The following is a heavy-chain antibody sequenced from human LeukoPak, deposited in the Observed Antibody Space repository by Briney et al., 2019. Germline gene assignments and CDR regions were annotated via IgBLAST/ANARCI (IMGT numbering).Heavy chain of an antibody. CDR3: ARDRRRDGYIRGYYFDY. CDR1: GFTFSSYG. D-gene: IGHD5-24*01. V-gene: IGHV3-23*01. CDR2: VSGSGGNT. Sequence: GGSLRLSCAASGFTFSSYGMSWVRQAPGKGLEWVSSVSGSGGNTYYADSVKGRFTISRDNAKNSLYLQMNSLRAEDTAVYYCARDRRRDGYIRGYYFDYWGQGTLVTVSS. J-gene: IGHJ4*02.